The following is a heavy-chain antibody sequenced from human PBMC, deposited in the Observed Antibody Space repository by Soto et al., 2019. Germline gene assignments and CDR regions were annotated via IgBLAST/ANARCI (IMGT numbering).Heavy chain of an antibody. J-gene: IGHJ4*02. V-gene: IGHV3-23*01. Sequence: EVRLLESGGGLVQPGGSLTLSCATSGFTFNNYSMSWVRQAPGKGLEWVSSINRGGGPYYADSVKGRFTISRDNAKNMLYLRMNSLRADDTAVYFCARADGPLPVTLLEFWGKGALVTVSS. CDR1: GFTFNNYS. CDR2: INRGGGP. D-gene: IGHD3-10*01. CDR3: ARADGPLPVTLLEF.